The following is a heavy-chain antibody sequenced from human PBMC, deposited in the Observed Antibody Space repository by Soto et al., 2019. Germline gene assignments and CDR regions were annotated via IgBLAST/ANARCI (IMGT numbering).Heavy chain of an antibody. V-gene: IGHV3-30*18. D-gene: IGHD3-3*01. Sequence: QVQLVESGGGVVQPGRSLRLSCAASGFTFSSYGMHWVRQAPGKGLEWVAVISYDGSNKYYADAVKSRFTISRDNSKNTLYLEMNSLRAEDTAVYYCAKDRGWSGYPTLCDAFDIWGQGTMVTVSS. J-gene: IGHJ3*02. CDR2: ISYDGSNK. CDR3: AKDRGWSGYPTLCDAFDI. CDR1: GFTFSSYG.